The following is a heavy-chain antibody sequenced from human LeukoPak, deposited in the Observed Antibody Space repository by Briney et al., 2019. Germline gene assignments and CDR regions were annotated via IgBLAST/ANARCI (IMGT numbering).Heavy chain of an antibody. V-gene: IGHV3-30-3*01. CDR2: ILYDGSNK. CDR3: AREPYSSSRGAFDI. CDR1: GFTLSSYA. Sequence: GGSVRLSCAASGFTLSSYAMHWVRQAPGKGREWVAVILYDGSNKYYADSVKGRFTISRDNSKNTLYLQMNSLRAEDTAVYYCAREPYSSSRGAFDIWGQGTMVTVSS. D-gene: IGHD6-13*01. J-gene: IGHJ3*02.